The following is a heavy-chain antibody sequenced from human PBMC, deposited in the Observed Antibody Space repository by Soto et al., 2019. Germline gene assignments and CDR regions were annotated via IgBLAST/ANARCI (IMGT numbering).Heavy chain of an antibody. CDR2: ISAYNGNT. D-gene: IGHD2-15*01. CDR3: ARFSGGSYNTCYFYNGMDV. J-gene: IGHJ6*02. V-gene: IGHV1-18*01. Sequence: QVQLVQSGAEVKKPGASVKVSCKASGYTFTSYGISWVRQAPGQGLDWMGWISAYNGNTKYAQDLQGRVTMTTDTSTSTAYMELRSLRSDDTAVYYCARFSGGSYNTCYFYNGMDVWGQGTTVTVSS. CDR1: GYTFTSYG.